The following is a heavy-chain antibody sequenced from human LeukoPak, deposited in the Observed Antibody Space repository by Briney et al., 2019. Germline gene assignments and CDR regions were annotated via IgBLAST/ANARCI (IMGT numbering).Heavy chain of an antibody. J-gene: IGHJ4*02. CDR1: GGSFSNYY. CDR2: LSYSGDT. CDR3: ATVGARSGLDY. V-gene: IGHV4-59*01. D-gene: IGHD1-26*01. Sequence: PSETLSLTCTVSGGSFSNYYWSWIRQPPGKGLEWIGYLSYSGDTNYNPSLKTRVSISVDTSKNQFSLKLSSVTAADTAVYYCATVGARSGLDYWGQGTLVTVSS.